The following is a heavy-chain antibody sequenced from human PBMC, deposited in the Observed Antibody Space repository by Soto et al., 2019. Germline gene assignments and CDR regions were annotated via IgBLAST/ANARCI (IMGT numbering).Heavy chain of an antibody. CDR2: IYDSETT. Sequence: QVQLQESGPGLVKPSQTLSLTCTVSGGSINSDDSYWSWLRQPPGRGLEWIGYIYDSETTYYNPSLKSRVTISVATSKNQFSLTLNSVTAADTAVYYCARARQSEIVAMLASNGMDVWGQGTTVIVSS. D-gene: IGHD5-12*01. CDR1: GGSINSDDSY. J-gene: IGHJ6*02. CDR3: ARARQSEIVAMLASNGMDV. V-gene: IGHV4-30-4*01.